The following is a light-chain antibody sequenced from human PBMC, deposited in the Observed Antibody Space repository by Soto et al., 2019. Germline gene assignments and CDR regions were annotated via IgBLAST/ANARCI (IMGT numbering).Light chain of an antibody. V-gene: IGLV2-14*03. J-gene: IGLJ2*01. CDR2: EVT. CDR3: QVWDSSSDQVV. Sequence: QSALTQPASVSGSLGQSITISCTGTSSDVGGYDFVSWYQQYPGKAPKLMIYEVTNRPSGVSNRFSGSKSGNTASLTISGLQAEDEADYYCQVWDSSSDQVVFGGGTKLTVL. CDR1: SSDVGGYDF.